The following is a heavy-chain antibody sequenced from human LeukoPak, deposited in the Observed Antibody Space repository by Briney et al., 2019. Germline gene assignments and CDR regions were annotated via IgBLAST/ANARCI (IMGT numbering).Heavy chain of an antibody. D-gene: IGHD3-16*02. CDR3: ARHDSFISY. V-gene: IGHV3-23*01. CDR1: GFTFSDYA. CDR2: ISDSGGST. Sequence: PGGSLRLSCVASGFTFSDYAMSWVRQAPGKGLEWVSGISDSGGSTYYADSVKGRCTISRDNSKNTVSLQMNNLRAEDTAVYFCARHDSFISYWGKGTLVTVTS. J-gene: IGHJ4*02.